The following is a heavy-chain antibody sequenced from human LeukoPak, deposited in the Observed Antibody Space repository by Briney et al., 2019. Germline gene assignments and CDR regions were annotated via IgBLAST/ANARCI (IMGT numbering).Heavy chain of an antibody. Sequence: GGSLRLSCAASGFTFSTYSLNWVRQAPGKGLEWVSSISSSNSFIYYADSVKGRFTISRDNAKNSLYLQMNSLTAEDTAVYYCTRGRWELDYWGQGTLVTVSS. CDR3: TRGRWELDY. V-gene: IGHV3-21*01. CDR1: GFTFSTYS. CDR2: ISSSNSFI. D-gene: IGHD1-26*01. J-gene: IGHJ4*02.